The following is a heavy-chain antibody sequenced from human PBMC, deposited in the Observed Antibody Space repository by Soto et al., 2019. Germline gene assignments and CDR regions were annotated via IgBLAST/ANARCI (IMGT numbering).Heavy chain of an antibody. V-gene: IGHV3-30*18. J-gene: IGHJ4*02. CDR3: AKDPAVAADQPYEFDY. CDR1: GFTFSSYF. D-gene: IGHD2-2*01. CDR2: ISYDGSNK. Sequence: GGSLRLSCAASGFTFSSYFMHWVRQAPGKGLEWVAVISYDGSNKYYADSVKGRFTISRDNSKNTLYLQMNSLRAEDTAVYYCAKDPAVAADQPYEFDYWGQGTLVTVSS.